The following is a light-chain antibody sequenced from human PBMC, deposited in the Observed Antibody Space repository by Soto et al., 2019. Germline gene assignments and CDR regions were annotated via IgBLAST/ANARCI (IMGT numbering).Light chain of an antibody. CDR1: STDVGDYKY. CDR2: EVV. J-gene: IGLJ1*01. V-gene: IGLV2-8*01. Sequence: QSVLTQPPSASGSPGQSVTISCTGTSTDVGDYKYVFWYQQHPGKAPKLLIYEVVQRPSGVPDRFSGSKSGNTASLTVSGLQAADEADYFCKSYAGSNTYVFGSGTKVTVL. CDR3: KSYAGSNTYV.